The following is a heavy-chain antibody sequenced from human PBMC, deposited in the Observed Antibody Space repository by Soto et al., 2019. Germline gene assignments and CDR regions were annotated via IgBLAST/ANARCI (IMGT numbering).Heavy chain of an antibody. V-gene: IGHV3-23*01. CDR3: AKDAISGDGIWRTDS. CDR2: LLRSGSSA. J-gene: IGHJ4*02. Sequence: GGSLRLSCAASGFTFRNYAMTWARQAPGKGLEWVSSLLRSGSSAYYADSVRGRFTISSDTSANSLYLQMDNLRAEDTAIYYCAKDAISGDGIWRTDSRGQATVVPVSS. CDR1: GFTFRNYA. D-gene: IGHD4-17*01.